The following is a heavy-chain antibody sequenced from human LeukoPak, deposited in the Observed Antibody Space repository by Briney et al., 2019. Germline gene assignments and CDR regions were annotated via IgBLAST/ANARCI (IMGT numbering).Heavy chain of an antibody. CDR3: AKYFRADSGNYYRSFDY. D-gene: IGHD1-26*01. CDR1: GFSFSDNW. CDR2: IKEDGSEK. V-gene: IGHV3-7*05. Sequence: GGSLRLSCAASGFSFSDNWMSWVRQAPGKGLEWVANIKEDGSEKNYVDSVKGRYTISRDNAKNSLYLQMISLRAEDTAVYYCAKYFRADSGNYYRSFDYWGQGTLVTVSS. J-gene: IGHJ4*02.